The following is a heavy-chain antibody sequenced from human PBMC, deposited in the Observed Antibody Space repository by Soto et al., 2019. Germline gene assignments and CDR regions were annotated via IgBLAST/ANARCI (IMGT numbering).Heavy chain of an antibody. CDR3: VKRRAAGRHFDY. CDR2: VSLVGST. J-gene: IGHJ4*02. CDR1: GFTFSSYA. D-gene: IGHD2-15*01. Sequence: PGGSLRLSCAASGFTFSSYAMGWVRKGPGKGREGGAEVSLVGSTHYADSVRGRFTISRDNTQNPPPLQMDGLTGEETALYFSVKRRAAGRHFDYWGQGALVTVSS. V-gene: IGHV3-23*01.